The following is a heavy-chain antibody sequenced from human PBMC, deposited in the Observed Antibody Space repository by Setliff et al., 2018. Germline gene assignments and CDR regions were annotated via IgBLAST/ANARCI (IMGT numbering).Heavy chain of an antibody. CDR2: IYYSGST. J-gene: IGHJ4*02. CDR3: ASRATYYNFWSGYYLY. CDR1: AGSLSDYY. D-gene: IGHD3-3*01. Sequence: SETLSLTCGGYAGSLSDYYWSWIRQPPGKGLEWIGSIYYSGSTYYNPSLKSRVTISVDTSKNQFSLKLSSVTAADTAVYYCASRATYYNFWSGYYLYWGQGTLVTVSS. V-gene: IGHV4-34*01.